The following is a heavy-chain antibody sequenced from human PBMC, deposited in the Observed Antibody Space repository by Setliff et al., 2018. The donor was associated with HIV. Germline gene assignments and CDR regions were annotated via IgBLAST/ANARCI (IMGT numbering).Heavy chain of an antibody. CDR1: GYDFSSYW. V-gene: IGHV5-51*01. Sequence: PGESLKISCKGSGYDFSSYWIAWVRQMPGKGLEWVGIIYPGDSETRYSPSFQGQVIISADKSVSTAYLQWNSLKASDTAMYYCASQPPYCSGYTCYLGDAFDFWGQGTMVTVSS. CDR2: IYPGDSET. J-gene: IGHJ3*01. D-gene: IGHD2-15*01. CDR3: ASQPPYCSGYTCYLGDAFDF.